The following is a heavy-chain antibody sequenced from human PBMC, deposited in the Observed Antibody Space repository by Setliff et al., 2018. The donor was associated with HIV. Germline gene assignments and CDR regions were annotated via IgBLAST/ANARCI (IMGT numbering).Heavy chain of an antibody. CDR2: INPETGDP. CDR1: GYRFIGHY. D-gene: IGHD2-21*01. Sequence: GASLKVSCKTSGYRFIGHYLHWVRLAPGQGPEWVGWINPETGDPNYAQKFRGRVLMTRDTSITTAFLHVAKLTSDDTAIYYCATGIPSDLDYWGQGTLVTV. V-gene: IGHV1-2*02. CDR3: ATGIPSDLDY. J-gene: IGHJ4*01.